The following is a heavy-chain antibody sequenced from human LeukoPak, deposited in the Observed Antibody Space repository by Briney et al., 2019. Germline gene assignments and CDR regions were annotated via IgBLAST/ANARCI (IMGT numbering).Heavy chain of an antibody. D-gene: IGHD5-18*01. V-gene: IGHV3-23*01. CDR2: ISGNSDMT. J-gene: IGHJ3*02. CDR1: GFTFSTYA. CDR3: AKRLWESKGLDPFDI. Sequence: GGSLRLSCAASGFTFSTYAMTWVRQAPGKGLEWVSGISGNSDMTYYADSVKGRFSISRDNSKNTLYLQMNSLRADDTALYYCAKRLWESKGLDPFDIWGQGTMVTVSS.